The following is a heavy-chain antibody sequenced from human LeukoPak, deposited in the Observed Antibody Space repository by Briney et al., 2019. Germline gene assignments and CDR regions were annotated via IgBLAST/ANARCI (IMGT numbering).Heavy chain of an antibody. D-gene: IGHD6-6*01. V-gene: IGHV1-2*02. CDR1: GYTFTSYY. CDR2: IDPNSGGT. CDR3: ASLAARNWYFDL. J-gene: IGHJ2*01. Sequence: ASVKVSCKASGYTFTSYYMHWVRQAPGQGLEWMGWIDPNSGGTNYAQKFQGRVTMTRDTSISTAYMELSRLRSDDTAVYYCASLAARNWYFDLWGRGTLVTVSS.